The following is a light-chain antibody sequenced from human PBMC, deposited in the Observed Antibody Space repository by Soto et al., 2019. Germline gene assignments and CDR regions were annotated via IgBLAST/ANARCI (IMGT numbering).Light chain of an antibody. J-gene: IGLJ1*01. V-gene: IGLV1-44*01. CDR2: SNN. CDR1: SSNIGSNT. Sequence: QSVLTQPPSASGTPGQRVTISCSGSSSNIGSNTVSWYQQLPGTAPKLLIYSNNQRPSGVPDRFTGSKSGTSASLAISGLQSEDEADYYCAAWDDSLNGYYVVGTGTKVAVL. CDR3: AAWDDSLNGYYV.